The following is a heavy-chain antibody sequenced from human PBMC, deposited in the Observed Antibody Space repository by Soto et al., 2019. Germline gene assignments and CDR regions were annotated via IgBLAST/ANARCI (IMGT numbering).Heavy chain of an antibody. D-gene: IGHD3-10*01. CDR3: ARAVGRYGSGSYYNDFMSNWFDP. Sequence: PGGSLRLSCAASGFTFSSYDMHWVRQATGKGLEWVSAIGTAGDTYYPGSVKGRFTISRENAKNSLYLQINSLRAGDTAVYYCARAVGRYGSGSYYNDFMSNWFDPWGQGTLVTVSS. J-gene: IGHJ5*02. V-gene: IGHV3-13*01. CDR1: GFTFSSYD. CDR2: IGTAGDT.